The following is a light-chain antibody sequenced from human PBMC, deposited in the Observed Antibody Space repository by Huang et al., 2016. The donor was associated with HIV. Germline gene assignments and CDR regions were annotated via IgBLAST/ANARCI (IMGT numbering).Light chain of an antibody. J-gene: IGKJ3*01. Sequence: EIVMTQSPATLSVSPGERATLSCRASQSVTSNLAWYKQKPGQAPRLLIYGASTKATGIPARFSGIVSGTDFTLTISILQSEDFAVYYCQRYDNWPKFTFGPGTKVDIK. CDR2: GAS. CDR1: QSVTSN. CDR3: QRYDNWPKFT. V-gene: IGKV3-15*01.